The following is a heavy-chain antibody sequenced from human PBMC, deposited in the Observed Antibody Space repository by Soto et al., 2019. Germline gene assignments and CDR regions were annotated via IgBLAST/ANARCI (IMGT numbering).Heavy chain of an antibody. V-gene: IGHV4-31*03. Sequence: SETLSLTCTVSGGSISSRGYYWSWIREHPGKGLEYIGYIYYSGSTYYNPSLKSRVTISVDTSKNQFSLKLSSVTAADTAVYYCARDRASSCAWFDPWGQGTLVTVSS. J-gene: IGHJ5*02. CDR1: GGSISSRGYY. CDR2: IYYSGST. D-gene: IGHD6-6*01. CDR3: ARDRASSCAWFDP.